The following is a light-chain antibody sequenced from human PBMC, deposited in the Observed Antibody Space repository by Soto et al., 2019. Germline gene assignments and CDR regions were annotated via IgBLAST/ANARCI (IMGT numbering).Light chain of an antibody. J-gene: IGLJ2*01. CDR3: SSHTTITNTLV. Sequence: QSALTQPASVSGSPGQSITISCTGAGSDDVPYNYVSWYQQHPGKAPKLMIYEVSNRPSGVSNRFSGSKSDSTASLTISGLQAEDEADYYCSSHTTITNTLVFGGGTKLTVL. V-gene: IGLV2-14*01. CDR1: GSDDVPYNY. CDR2: EVS.